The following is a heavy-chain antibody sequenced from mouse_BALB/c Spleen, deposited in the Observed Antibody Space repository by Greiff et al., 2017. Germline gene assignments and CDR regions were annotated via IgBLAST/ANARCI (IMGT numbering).Heavy chain of an antibody. J-gene: IGHJ3*01. Sequence: VQLQESGAELVRPGTSVKISCKASGYTFTNYWLGWVKQRPGHGLEWIGDIYPGGGYTNYNEKFKGKATLTADTSSSTAYMQLSSLTSEDSAVYFCARCGGGAWFAYWGQGTLVTVSA. CDR2: IYPGGGYT. CDR3: ARCGGGAWFAY. V-gene: IGHV1-63*02. CDR1: GYTFTNYW.